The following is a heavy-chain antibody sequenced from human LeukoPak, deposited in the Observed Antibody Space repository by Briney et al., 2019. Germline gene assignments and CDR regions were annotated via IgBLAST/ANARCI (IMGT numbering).Heavy chain of an antibody. D-gene: IGHD6-19*01. CDR1: GFTFRSDG. CDR3: AKAGSSGWYGDY. Sequence: GGSLRLSCAASGFTFRSDGMHWVRQAPGKGLEWVAFIRYDGSNKYYADSVKGRFTISRDNSKNTLYLQMNSLRAEDTAVYYCAKAGSSGWYGDYWGQGTLVTVSS. CDR2: IRYDGSNK. V-gene: IGHV3-30*02. J-gene: IGHJ4*02.